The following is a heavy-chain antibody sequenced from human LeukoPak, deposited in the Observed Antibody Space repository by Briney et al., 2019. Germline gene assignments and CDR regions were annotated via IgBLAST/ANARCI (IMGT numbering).Heavy chain of an antibody. D-gene: IGHD1-26*01. V-gene: IGHV4-61*02. CDR2: IFMSGNT. J-gene: IGHJ4*02. CDR1: TGSVSSGTYY. CDR3: ARGSRDLGDYIDY. Sequence: SETLSLTCTVSTGSVSSGTYYWTWIRQPAGKGPEWIGRIFMSGNTNYNPSLQSRVTISLDTSKKQFSLRLSSVTATDTAVYYCARGSRDLGDYIDYWGQGTLVTVSS.